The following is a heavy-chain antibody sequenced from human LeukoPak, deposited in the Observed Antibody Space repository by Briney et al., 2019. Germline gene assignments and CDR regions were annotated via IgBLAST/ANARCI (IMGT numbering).Heavy chain of an antibody. J-gene: IGHJ4*02. CDR3: ASITGGYIDY. Sequence: SETLSLTCTVSGGSISSGDYYWSWIRQPPGKGLEWIGYICYSGSPYYNPSLKSRVTISVDTSKNQFSLKLSSVTAADTAVYYCASITGGYIDYWGQGTLVTVSS. D-gene: IGHD2-8*02. CDR1: GGSISSGDYY. V-gene: IGHV4-30-4*08. CDR2: ICYSGSP.